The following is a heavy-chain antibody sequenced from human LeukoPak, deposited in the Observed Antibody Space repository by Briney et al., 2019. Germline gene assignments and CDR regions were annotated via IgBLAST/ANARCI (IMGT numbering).Heavy chain of an antibody. CDR1: GGSISSYY. D-gene: IGHD6-6*01. CDR2: INHSGST. J-gene: IGHJ5*02. CDR3: ARLSYGSSIHLNWFDP. Sequence: SETLSLTCTVSGGSISSYYWSWIRQPPGKGLEWIGEINHSGSTNYNPSLKSRVTISVDTSKNQFSLKLSSVTAADTAVYYCARLSYGSSIHLNWFDPWGQGTLVTVSS. V-gene: IGHV4-34*01.